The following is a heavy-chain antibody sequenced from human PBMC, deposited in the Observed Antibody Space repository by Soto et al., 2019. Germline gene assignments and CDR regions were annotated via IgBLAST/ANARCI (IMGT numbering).Heavy chain of an antibody. D-gene: IGHD2-15*01. CDR2: ISWDGVLR. CDR3: PKEKRGRGSGVFSSAS. Sequence: GGSLRLSCAASGFTFGDYTMHWVRQTPEKGLEWVSLISWDGVLRFYADSVEGRFTISRDNSKDFLYLQMSSLRAEDTALYYCPKEKRGRGSGVFSSASGGKGTQVTFPS. J-gene: IGHJ4*02. V-gene: IGHV3-43*01. CDR1: GFTFGDYT.